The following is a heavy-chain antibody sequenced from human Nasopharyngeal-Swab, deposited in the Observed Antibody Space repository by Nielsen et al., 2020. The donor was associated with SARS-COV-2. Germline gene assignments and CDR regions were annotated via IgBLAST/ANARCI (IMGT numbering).Heavy chain of an antibody. Sequence: ASAQVSCKASGYTFTSYDINWVRQATAQGLEWMGWMNPNSGNTGYSQKFQGRVTMTRNTSISTDYMELSSLRSEDTAVYYCARAGAAAPGVYYGMDVWGQGTTVTVSS. D-gene: IGHD6-13*01. V-gene: IGHV1-8*01. CDR1: GYTFTSYD. CDR3: ARAGAAAPGVYYGMDV. CDR2: MNPNSGNT. J-gene: IGHJ6*02.